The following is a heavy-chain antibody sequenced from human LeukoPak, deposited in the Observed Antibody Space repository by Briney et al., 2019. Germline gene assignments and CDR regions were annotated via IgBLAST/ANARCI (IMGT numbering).Heavy chain of an antibody. CDR3: AREDGGDPFDI. CDR2: INPKSGGT. D-gene: IGHD2-21*02. V-gene: IGHV1-2*02. Sequence: ASVKVSCKASGYTFTSYGINWVRQAPGQGLEWMGWINPKSGGTNYVQRFQGRVTMTRDTSINTGYMELSRLRSDDTAVYYCAREDGGDPFDIWGQGTMVTVSS. J-gene: IGHJ3*02. CDR1: GYTFTSYG.